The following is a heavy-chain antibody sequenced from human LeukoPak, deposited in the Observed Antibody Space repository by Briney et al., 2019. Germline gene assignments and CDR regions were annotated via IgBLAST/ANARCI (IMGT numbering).Heavy chain of an antibody. CDR2: ISYDGSNK. CDR3: AKGGY. Sequence: PGRSLRLPCAASGFTFSSYGIHWVRQAPGKGLEWVAVISYDGSNKYYADSVKGRFTISRDNSKNTLYLQMNSLRAEDTAVYYCAKGGYWGQGTLVTVSS. J-gene: IGHJ4*02. CDR1: GFTFSSYG. V-gene: IGHV3-30*18.